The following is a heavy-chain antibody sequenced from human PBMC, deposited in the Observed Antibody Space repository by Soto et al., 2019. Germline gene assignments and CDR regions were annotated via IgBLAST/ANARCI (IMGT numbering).Heavy chain of an antibody. CDR2: IWYDGSNK. D-gene: IGHD3-10*01. CDR3: ARDPLTYYYGSGSVLDY. V-gene: IGHV3-33*01. Sequence: TGGSLRLSCAASGFTFSSYGMHWVRQAPGKGLEWVAVIWYDGSNKYYADSVKGRLTISRDNSKNTLYLQMNSLRAEDTAVYYCARDPLTYYYGSGSVLDYWGQGTLVTVSS. J-gene: IGHJ4*02. CDR1: GFTFSSYG.